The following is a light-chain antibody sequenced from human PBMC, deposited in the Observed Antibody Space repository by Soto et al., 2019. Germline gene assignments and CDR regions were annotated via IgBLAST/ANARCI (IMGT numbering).Light chain of an antibody. CDR3: QQYNNWHPWT. CDR1: QSVSSN. CDR2: GAS. V-gene: IGKV3D-15*01. Sequence: EIVMTQSPATLSVSPGERATLSFRASQSVSSNLAWYQQKPGQAPRLLIYGASTRATGIPARSSGSGSGTEFTLTISSLQSEDFAVYYCQQYNNWHPWTFGQGTKVDIK. J-gene: IGKJ1*01.